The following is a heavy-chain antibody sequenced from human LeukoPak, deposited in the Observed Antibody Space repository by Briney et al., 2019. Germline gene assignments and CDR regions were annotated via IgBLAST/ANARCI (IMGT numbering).Heavy chain of an antibody. D-gene: IGHD3-16*01. CDR2: INHSGST. CDR1: GGSISSSHYY. Sequence: SETLSLTCTVSGGSISSSHYYWSWIRQPPGKGLEWIGEINHSGSTNYNPSLKSRVTISVDTSKNQFALKLSSVTATDTAVYYCARVPHSVEGSMKAVFIHYFDYWGQGSLVTVSS. J-gene: IGHJ4*02. V-gene: IGHV4-39*06. CDR3: ARVPHSVEGSMKAVFIHYFDY.